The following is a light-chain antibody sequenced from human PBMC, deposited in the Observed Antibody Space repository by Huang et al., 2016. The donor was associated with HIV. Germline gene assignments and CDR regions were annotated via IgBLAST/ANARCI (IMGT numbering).Light chain of an antibody. CDR1: QSVSSK. V-gene: IGKV3-15*01. Sequence: ETVMTQSPATLSVSPGERATLPCRASQSVSSKLAWYQQKPGQAPRLLISGASTRATGVPARCSGSGSGTDFTLTISTLQSEDFAVYYCHQYNNWPPFTFGPGTKVDSK. J-gene: IGKJ3*01. CDR3: HQYNNWPPFT. CDR2: GAS.